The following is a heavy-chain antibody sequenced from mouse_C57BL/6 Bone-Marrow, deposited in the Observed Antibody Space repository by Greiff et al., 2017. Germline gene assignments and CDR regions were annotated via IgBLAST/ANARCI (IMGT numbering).Heavy chain of an antibody. CDR3: ARSQWVLLRLYFDY. D-gene: IGHD1-1*01. CDR2: IFPGGGST. Sequence: VKLEESGPELVKPGASVKISCKASGYTFTDYYINWVKQRPGQGLEWIGWIFPGGGSTYYNEKFKGKATLTVDKSSSTAYMLLSSLTSEDSAVYFCARSQWVLLRLYFDYWGQGTTLTVSS. V-gene: IGHV1-75*01. J-gene: IGHJ2*01. CDR1: GYTFTDYY.